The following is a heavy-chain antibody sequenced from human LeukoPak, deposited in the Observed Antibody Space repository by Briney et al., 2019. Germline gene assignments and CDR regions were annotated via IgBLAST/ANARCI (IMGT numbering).Heavy chain of an antibody. V-gene: IGHV5-51*01. Sequence: GESLKISCKGSGYSFTSYWIGWVRQMPGKGLEWMGIIYPGDSHTIYNPSFQGQVTISADKSISTAYLQWSSLKASDTAIYYCARVEMATKPTYYFDYWGQGTLVTVSS. CDR3: ARVEMATKPTYYFDY. CDR2: IYPGDSHT. D-gene: IGHD5-24*01. CDR1: GYSFTSYW. J-gene: IGHJ4*02.